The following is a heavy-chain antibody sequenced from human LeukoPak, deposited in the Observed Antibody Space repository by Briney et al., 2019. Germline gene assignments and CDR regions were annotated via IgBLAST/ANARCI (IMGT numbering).Heavy chain of an antibody. V-gene: IGHV3-23*01. Sequence: GGSLRLSCAASGFTFDMYAISWGRQAPGKGLEWVASVSGGVGATYYSGSVRGRFTISRDNSKKTVSLQLNSLRAEDTAVYYCTKGGDFTNSWYYYGMDVWGQGTTVIVSS. CDR2: VSGGVGAT. D-gene: IGHD6-13*01. CDR1: GFTFDMYA. CDR3: TKGGDFTNSWYYYGMDV. J-gene: IGHJ6*02.